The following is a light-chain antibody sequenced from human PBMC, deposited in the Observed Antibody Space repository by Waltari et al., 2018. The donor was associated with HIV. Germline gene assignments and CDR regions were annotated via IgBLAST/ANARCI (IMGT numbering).Light chain of an antibody. CDR3: LAYAGRSTM. J-gene: IGLJ3*02. V-gene: IGLV2-23*01. CDR1: SSDVGKYNF. CDR2: EAD. Sequence: QSALTQPASLSASPGQSITISCTGTSSDVGKYNFVSWYQQQSGKAPKLLIYEADKRPSGVSSRFSGSKSGTTASLTISGLQPEDEADYYCLAYAGRSTMFGGGTKLTVL.